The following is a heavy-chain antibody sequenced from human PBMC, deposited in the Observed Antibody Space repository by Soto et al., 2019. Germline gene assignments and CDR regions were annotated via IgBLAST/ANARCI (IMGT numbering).Heavy chain of an antibody. CDR1: GFIFSTYG. D-gene: IGHD2-15*01. Sequence: VQLVESGGGVVQSGRSLRLSCTASGFIFSTYGMHWVRHAPCKGLEWVALVSSDGSSKFYADSMKGRFTISRDNSKNTLYLQMNSLRTEDTAVYYCAKVGYCSGGSCYSDEAFDIWGQGTVVTVSS. V-gene: IGHV3-30*18. CDR2: VSSDGSSK. CDR3: AKVGYCSGGSCYSDEAFDI. J-gene: IGHJ3*02.